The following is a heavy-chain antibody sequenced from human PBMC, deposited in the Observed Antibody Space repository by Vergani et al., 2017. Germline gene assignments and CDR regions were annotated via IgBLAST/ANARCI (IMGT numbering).Heavy chain of an antibody. J-gene: IGHJ6*02. Sequence: EVQMVESGGGLVKPGGSLRLSCVASGFTFSHYSMNWVRQAPGKGLEWVSSISGNNDDVYYADSVKGRFTISRDNAKNSLYLDMSSLRAEDTAVYYCARVDCSGGSCFTRSYYYYYAMDVWGQGP. CDR1: GFTFSHYS. CDR3: ARVDCSGGSCFTRSYYYYYAMDV. CDR2: ISGNNDDV. V-gene: IGHV3-21*01. D-gene: IGHD2-15*01.